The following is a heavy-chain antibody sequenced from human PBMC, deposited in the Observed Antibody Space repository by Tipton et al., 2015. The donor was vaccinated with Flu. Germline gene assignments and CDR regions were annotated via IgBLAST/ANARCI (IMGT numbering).Heavy chain of an antibody. CDR2: MNPNSGNT. Sequence: QVQLVQSGAEVKKPGASVKVSCKASGYTFTSYDINWVRQATGQGLEWMGWMNPNSGNTGYAQKFQGRVTMTRNTSISTAYMELSSLRSEDTAMYYCATYPVDAPMAERGYFDNWGQGTLVTVSS. V-gene: IGHV1-8*01. D-gene: IGHD5-18*01. CDR3: ATYPVDAPMAERGYFDN. CDR1: GYTFTSYD. J-gene: IGHJ4*02.